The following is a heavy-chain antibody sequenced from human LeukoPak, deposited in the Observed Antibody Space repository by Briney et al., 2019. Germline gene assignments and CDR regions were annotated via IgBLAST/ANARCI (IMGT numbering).Heavy chain of an antibody. CDR2: IIPIFGTA. V-gene: IGHV1-69*13. CDR3: ARGRGRNPSGYYYYMDV. D-gene: IGHD3-16*01. J-gene: IGHJ6*04. CDR1: GGTFSSYA. Sequence: SVKVSCKASGGTFSSYAISWVRQAPGQGLEWMGGIIPIFGTANYAQKFQGGVTITADESTSTAYMELSSLRADDTAVYYCARGRGRNPSGYYYYMDVWGKGTTVTISS.